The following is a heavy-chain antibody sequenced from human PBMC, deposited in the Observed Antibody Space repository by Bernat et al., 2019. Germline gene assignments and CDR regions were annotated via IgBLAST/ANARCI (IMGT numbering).Heavy chain of an antibody. Sequence: VQLVESGGGLVQPGGSLRLSCAASGFTFSSYGMHWVRQAPGKGLEWVAVISYDGSNKYYADSVKGRFTISRDNSKNTLYLQMNSLRAEDTAVYYCAKDLRKAWWAEAFDYWGQGTLVTVSS. CDR3: AKDLRKAWWAEAFDY. J-gene: IGHJ4*02. CDR1: GFTFSSYG. V-gene: IGHV3-30*18. CDR2: ISYDGSNK. D-gene: IGHD1-14*01.